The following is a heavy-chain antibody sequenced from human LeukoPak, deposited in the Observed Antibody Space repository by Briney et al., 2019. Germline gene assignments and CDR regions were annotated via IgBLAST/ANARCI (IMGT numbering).Heavy chain of an antibody. CDR2: VSGSGGST. CDR1: GFTFSNYW. V-gene: IGHV3-23*01. D-gene: IGHD4-23*01. Sequence: GGSLRLSCAASGFTFSNYWMNWVRQAPGKGLEWVSAVSGSGGSTYYADSVKGRFTISRDNSKNTLYLQMNSLRAEDTAVYYCAKEIRWQNWFDPWGQGTLVTVSS. CDR3: AKEIRWQNWFDP. J-gene: IGHJ5*02.